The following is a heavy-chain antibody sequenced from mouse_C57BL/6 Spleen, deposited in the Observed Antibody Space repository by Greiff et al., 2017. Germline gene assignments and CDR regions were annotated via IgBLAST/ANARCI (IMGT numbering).Heavy chain of an antibody. CDR1: GFSLSTFGMG. D-gene: IGHD2-10*01. CDR2: IWWDDDK. V-gene: IGHV8-8*01. Sequence: QVTLKESGPGILQPSQTLSLTCSFSGFSLSTFGMGVGWIRQPSGKGLEWLAHIWWDDDKYYNPALKSRLTISKDTSKNQVFLKSANVDTADTATYYCARILLLSPYYAMDYWGQGTSVTVSS. J-gene: IGHJ4*01. CDR3: ARILLLSPYYAMDY.